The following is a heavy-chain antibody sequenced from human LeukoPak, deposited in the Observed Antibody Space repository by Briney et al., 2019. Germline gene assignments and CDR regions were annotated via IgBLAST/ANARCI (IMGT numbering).Heavy chain of an antibody. CDR1: GFTFSSHA. CDR3: AKHKENYGDSCLDDY. D-gene: IGHD4-17*01. Sequence: GGSLRLSCAASGFTFSSHAMHWVRQAPGKGLEWVAVISYDGSNKYYADSVKGRFTISRDNSKNTLYLQMNSLRGEDTAVYYCAKHKENYGDSCLDDYWGQGTLVTVSS. CDR2: ISYDGSNK. V-gene: IGHV3-30-3*02. J-gene: IGHJ4*02.